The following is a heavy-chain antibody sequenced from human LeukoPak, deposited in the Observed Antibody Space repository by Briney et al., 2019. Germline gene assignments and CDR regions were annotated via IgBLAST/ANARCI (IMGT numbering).Heavy chain of an antibody. D-gene: IGHD2-2*01. CDR1: GFTFSSYW. J-gene: IGHJ6*02. CDR3: ARIQYQLLHGDLYGMDV. V-gene: IGHV3-7*01. CDR2: IKQDGSEK. Sequence: GGSLRLSCAASGFTFSSYWMSWVRQAPGKGLEWVAHIKQDGSEKYYVDSVKGRFTISRDNAKNSLYLQMNSLRAEDTAVYYCARIQYQLLHGDLYGMDVWGQGTTVTVSS.